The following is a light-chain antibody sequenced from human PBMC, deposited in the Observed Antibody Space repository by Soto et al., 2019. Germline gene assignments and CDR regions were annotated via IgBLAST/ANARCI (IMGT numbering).Light chain of an antibody. J-gene: IGLJ1*01. CDR3: SXXXGXNNARV. CDR2: EVS. Sequence: QSVLTQPPSASGSPGQSVTISCTGTSSDVGGYNYVSWYQQHPGKAPKLMIYEVSKRPSGVPDRFSGSKSGNTASLTVSGLQAEDXADXXCSXXXGXNNARVFGTGTKVTVL. CDR1: SSDVGGYNY. V-gene: IGLV2-8*01.